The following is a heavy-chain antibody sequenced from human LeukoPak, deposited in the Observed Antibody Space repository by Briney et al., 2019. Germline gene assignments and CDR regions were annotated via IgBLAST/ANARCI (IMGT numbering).Heavy chain of an antibody. CDR1: GYTFTSYG. CDR2: ISAYNGNT. CDR3: ARVRGTPAVYYYYYYYMDV. Sequence: ASVKVPCKASGYTFTSYGISWVRQAPGQGLEWMGWISAYNGNTNYAQKLQGRVTMTTDTSTSTAYMELRSLRSDDTAVYYCARVRGTPAVYYYYYYYMDVWGKGTTVTVSS. V-gene: IGHV1-18*01. J-gene: IGHJ6*03. D-gene: IGHD2-8*01.